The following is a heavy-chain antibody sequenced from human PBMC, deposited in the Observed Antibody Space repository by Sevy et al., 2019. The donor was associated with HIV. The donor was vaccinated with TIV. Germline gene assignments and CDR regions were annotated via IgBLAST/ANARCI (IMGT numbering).Heavy chain of an antibody. CDR1: GFTFSSYG. CDR2: IWYDGSNK. V-gene: IGHV3-33*01. J-gene: IGHJ4*02. Sequence: GGSLRLSCAASGFTFSSYGMHWVRQAPGKGLEWVAVIWYDGSNKYYADSVKGRFTISRDNSKNTLYLQMNSLRAEETAVYYGARVPAMDNWSDVGFLDYWGQGTLVTVSS. D-gene: IGHD1-20*01. CDR3: ARVPAMDNWSDVGFLDY.